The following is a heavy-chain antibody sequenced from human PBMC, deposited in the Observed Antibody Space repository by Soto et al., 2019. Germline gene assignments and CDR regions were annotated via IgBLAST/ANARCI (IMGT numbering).Heavy chain of an antibody. J-gene: IGHJ5*02. CDR3: ARDLLSAAAEQGNWFDP. V-gene: IGHV6-1*01. CDR2: TYYRSKWYN. CDR1: GDSVSSNSAA. D-gene: IGHD6-13*01. Sequence: PSQTLSLTCAISGDSVSSNSAAWNWIRQSPSRGLEWLGRTYYRSKWYNDYAVSVKSRITINPDTSKNQFSLQLNSVTPEDTAVYYCARDLLSAAAEQGNWFDPWGQGTLVTVSS.